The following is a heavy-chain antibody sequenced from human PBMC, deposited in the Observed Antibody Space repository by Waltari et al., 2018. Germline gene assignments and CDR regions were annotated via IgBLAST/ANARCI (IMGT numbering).Heavy chain of an antibody. CDR3: ARDFLHYDFWSGSVHYYYYYGMDV. D-gene: IGHD3-3*01. Sequence: QVQLVQSGSELKKPGASVKVSCKASGYTFTSYAMTLVRQAPGQGLEWMGWINTKTGNPTYAQGFTGRFVFSLDTSVSTAYLQISSLKAEDTAVYYCARDFLHYDFWSGSVHYYYYYGMDVWGQGTTVTVSS. V-gene: IGHV7-4-1*02. CDR2: INTKTGNP. CDR1: GYTFTSYA. J-gene: IGHJ6*02.